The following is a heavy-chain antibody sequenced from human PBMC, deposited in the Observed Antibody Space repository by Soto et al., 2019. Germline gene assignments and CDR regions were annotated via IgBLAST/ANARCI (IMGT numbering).Heavy chain of an antibody. V-gene: IGHV5-51*01. J-gene: IGHJ5*02. CDR1: GYSFTSYW. CDR2: IYPGDSDT. CDR3: ARTSRLAAAQGGWFAL. Sequence: GQSLKISCKGSGYSFTSYWIGWLRQMPGKGLEWMGIIYPGDSDTRYSPSFQGQVTISADKSISTAYLQWSSLKASDTAMYYCARTSRLAAAQGGWFALWGQGTLVTVSS. D-gene: IGHD6-13*01.